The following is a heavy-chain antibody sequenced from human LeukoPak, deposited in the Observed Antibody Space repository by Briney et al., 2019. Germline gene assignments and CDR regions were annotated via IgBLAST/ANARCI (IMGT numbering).Heavy chain of an antibody. V-gene: IGHV3-9*01. D-gene: IGHD6-19*01. CDR3: AKAESVAGTENAFDI. Sequence: GGSLRLSCAASGFTFDDYAMHWVRQAPGKGLEWVSGISWNSGSIGYADSVKGRFTISRDNAKNSLYLQMNSLRAEDTALYYCAKAESVAGTENAFDIWGQGTMVTVSS. CDR2: ISWNSGSI. CDR1: GFTFDDYA. J-gene: IGHJ3*02.